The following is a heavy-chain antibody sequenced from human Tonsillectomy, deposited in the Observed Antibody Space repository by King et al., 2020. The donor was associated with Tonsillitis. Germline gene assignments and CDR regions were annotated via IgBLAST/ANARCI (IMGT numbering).Heavy chain of an antibody. CDR3: AKAIASTYWYYFDY. J-gene: IGHJ4*02. D-gene: IGHD2-8*02. CDR1: GFTFDDYG. V-gene: IGHV3-9*01. Sequence: VQLVESGGNLVQPGRSLRLSCAASGFTFDDYGMHWVRQAPGKGLEWVSGISGNSGRIVYADSVKGRFTISRDNAKNSLYLQMSSLRPEATAFYYCAKAIASTYWYYFDYWGQGALVTVSS. CDR2: ISGNSGRI.